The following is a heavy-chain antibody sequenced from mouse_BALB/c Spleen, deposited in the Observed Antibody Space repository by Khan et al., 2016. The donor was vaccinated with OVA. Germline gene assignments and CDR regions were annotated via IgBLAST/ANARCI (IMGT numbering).Heavy chain of an antibody. Sequence: DVQLQESGPELVKPGTSVKISCKASGYTFTDYNMDWVKQSHGKSLEWIGDINPNNGHTIYTQKFKGKATLTVDKSSSTAYMELRSLTSEDTAVYYWARGVDGSRGAWCAYWGQGTLVTVSA. J-gene: IGHJ3*01. CDR3: ARGVDGSRGAWCAY. CDR2: INPNNGHT. D-gene: IGHD1-1*01. V-gene: IGHV1-18*01. CDR1: GYTFTDYN.